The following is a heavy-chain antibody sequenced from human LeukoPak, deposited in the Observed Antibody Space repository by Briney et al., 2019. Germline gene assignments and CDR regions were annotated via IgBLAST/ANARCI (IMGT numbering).Heavy chain of an antibody. J-gene: IGHJ4*02. CDR3: ARTSYSSSSFPFDY. CDR1: GGSISSGSYY. CDR2: IYYSGST. V-gene: IGHV4-61*01. D-gene: IGHD6-6*01. Sequence: PSQTLSLTCTVSGGSISSGSYYWSWIRQPPGKGLEWIGYIYYSGSTNYNPSLKSRVTISVDTSKNQFSLKLSSVTAADTAVYYCARTSYSSSSFPFDYWGQGTLVTVSS.